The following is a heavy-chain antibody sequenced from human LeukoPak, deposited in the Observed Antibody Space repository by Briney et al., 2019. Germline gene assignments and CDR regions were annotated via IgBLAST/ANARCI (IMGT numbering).Heavy chain of an antibody. CDR1: GFTFSNYW. Sequence: GGSLRLSCAASGFTFSNYWMSWVRQAPGKGLEWVANIKQDGSEKYYVDSVKGRFTISRDNAKDSLFLQMNSLRAEDTAVYYCARGVFGVLTPFDFWGQGTLVTVSS. CDR2: IKQDGSEK. D-gene: IGHD3-3*01. V-gene: IGHV3-7*04. J-gene: IGHJ4*02. CDR3: ARGVFGVLTPFDF.